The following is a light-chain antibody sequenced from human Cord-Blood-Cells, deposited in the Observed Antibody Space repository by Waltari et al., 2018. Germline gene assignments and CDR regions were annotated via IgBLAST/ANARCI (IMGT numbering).Light chain of an antibody. J-gene: IGKJ3*01. Sequence: EIVLTQSPATLSLSPGERATLPCRASQSVSSYLAWYQQKPGQAPRLLIYDASNRATGIPARFSGSGSGTDFTLTISSLEPEDFAVYYCQQRSNSGITFGPGTKVDIK. CDR2: DAS. CDR3: QQRSNSGIT. CDR1: QSVSSY. V-gene: IGKV3-11*01.